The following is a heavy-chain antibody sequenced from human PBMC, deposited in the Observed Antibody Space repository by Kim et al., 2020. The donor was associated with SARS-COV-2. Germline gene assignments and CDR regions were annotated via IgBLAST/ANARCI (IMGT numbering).Heavy chain of an antibody. Sequence: ASVKVSCKASGYTFTSYWIHWVRQAPGQGLEWMGMINPSTTNTRYAQSFQGRVTTTSDTSTSTATMELSSLTSEDTAVYYCARAWDQNFDFWGQGTLSPSPQ. D-gene: IGHD1-26*01. CDR3: ARAWDQNFDF. CDR2: INPSTTNT. V-gene: IGHV1-46*01. CDR1: GYTFTSYW. J-gene: IGHJ4*02.